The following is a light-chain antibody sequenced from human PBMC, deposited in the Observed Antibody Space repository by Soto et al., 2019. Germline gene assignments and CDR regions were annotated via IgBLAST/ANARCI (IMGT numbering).Light chain of an antibody. CDR2: GTS. CDR1: QSVTSTH. CDR3: QQSYSSPPT. Sequence: EIVMTQSPGTLSLSPGERATLSCRASQSVTSTHLAWYQQKPGQAPRPXIYGTSIRATGIPDRFSGSRSGPDFTLTISSLQPEDFATYYCQQSYSSPPTFGQGTKVDIK. J-gene: IGKJ1*01. V-gene: IGKV3-20*01.